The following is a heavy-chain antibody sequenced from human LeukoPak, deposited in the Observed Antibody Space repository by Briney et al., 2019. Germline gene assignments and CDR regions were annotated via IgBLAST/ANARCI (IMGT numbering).Heavy chain of an antibody. V-gene: IGHV4-34*01. CDR1: GGSFSGYY. J-gene: IGHJ6*02. D-gene: IGHD3-10*01. CDR2: INHSGST. CDR3: ARVRGTITMVRGVITYYYYGMDV. Sequence: SETLSLTCAVYGGSFSGYYWSWIRQPPGKGLEWIGEINHSGSTNYNPSLKSRVTISVDTSKNQFSLELSSVTAADTALYYCARVRGTITMVRGVITYYYYGMDVWGQGTTVTVSS.